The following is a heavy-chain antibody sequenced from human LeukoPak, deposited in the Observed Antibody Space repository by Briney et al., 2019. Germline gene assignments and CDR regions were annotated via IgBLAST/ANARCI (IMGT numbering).Heavy chain of an antibody. Sequence: GGSLRLSCAASGFTVSSNYMIWVRQAPGKGLEWVSVIYVGGNTYCEDSVKGRFTISRDTSKNTLYLQMNSLRAEDTAVYYCARGSRSGTLTSAFDIWGQGTMVIVSS. CDR1: GFTVSSNY. V-gene: IGHV3-53*01. CDR3: ARGSRSGTLTSAFDI. CDR2: IYVGGNT. D-gene: IGHD1-26*01. J-gene: IGHJ3*02.